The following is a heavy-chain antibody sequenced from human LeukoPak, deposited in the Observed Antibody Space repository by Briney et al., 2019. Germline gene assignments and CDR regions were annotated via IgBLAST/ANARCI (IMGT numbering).Heavy chain of an antibody. V-gene: IGHV4-39*07. J-gene: IGHJ5*02. CDR2: IYCSGST. CDR3: AKGAGGFSYYNWSDP. CDR1: GGSISSSSYY. Sequence: SETLSLTCTVSGGSISSSSYYWGWIRQPPGKGLEGIGNIYCSGSTYYNPSLQSRVTISVDTSKNQFSLKLASVTAADTAIYYCAKGAGGFSYYNWSDPWGQGSLVTASS. D-gene: IGHD5-18*01.